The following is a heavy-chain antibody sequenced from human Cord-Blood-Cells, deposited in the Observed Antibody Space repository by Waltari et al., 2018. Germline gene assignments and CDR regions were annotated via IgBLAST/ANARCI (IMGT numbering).Heavy chain of an antibody. D-gene: IGHD3-9*01. Sequence: QITLKESGPTLVKPTQTLTLTCTFSWFSLSTSGVGVGWIRQPPGKSLEWFALIYWDDDKRYSPSLKSRLTITKDTSKNQVVLTMTNMDPVDTATYYCAHRRYSYYDILTGYYLNPYFDYWGQGTLVTVSS. CDR1: WFSLSTSGVG. CDR2: IYWDDDK. CDR3: AHRRYSYYDILTGYYLNPYFDY. J-gene: IGHJ4*02. V-gene: IGHV2-5*02.